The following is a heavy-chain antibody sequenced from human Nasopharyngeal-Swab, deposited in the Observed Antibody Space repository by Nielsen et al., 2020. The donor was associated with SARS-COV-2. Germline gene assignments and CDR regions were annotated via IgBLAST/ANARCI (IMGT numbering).Heavy chain of an antibody. D-gene: IGHD6-19*01. V-gene: IGHV4-59*13. CDR2: IYYSGST. CDR1: GGSISSYY. J-gene: IGHJ3*02. CDR3: ARDPNSSGGVDAFDI. Sequence: SETLSLTCTVSGGSISSYYWSWIRQPPGKGLEWIGYIYYSGSTNYNPSLKSRVTISVDTSKNQFSLKLSSVTAADTAVYYCARDPNSSGGVDAFDIWGQGTMFTVSS.